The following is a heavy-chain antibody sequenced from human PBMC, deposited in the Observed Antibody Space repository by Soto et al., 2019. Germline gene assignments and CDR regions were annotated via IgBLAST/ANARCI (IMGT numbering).Heavy chain of an antibody. CDR2: IYPGDSDT. J-gene: IGHJ6*02. V-gene: IGHV5-51*01. CDR3: ARLTYYYYYGMDV. Sequence: PGESLKISCKGSGYSFTSYWIGWVRQMPGKGLEWMGLIYPGDSDTRYSPSFQGQVTISADKSISTAYLQWSSLKASDTAMYYCARLTYYYYYGMDVWGQGTTVTVSS. CDR1: GYSFTSYW.